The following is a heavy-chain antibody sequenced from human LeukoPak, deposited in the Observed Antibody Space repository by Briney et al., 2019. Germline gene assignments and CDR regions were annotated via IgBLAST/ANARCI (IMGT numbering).Heavy chain of an antibody. CDR3: AKVPALGITMVRGDY. V-gene: IGHV3-23*01. D-gene: IGHD3-10*01. CDR1: GFTFSSYA. Sequence: GGSLRLSCAASGFTFSSYAMSWVRQAPGKGLEWVSAISGSGGSTYYADSVKGRFTISRDNSKNTLYLQMNSLRAEDTAVYYRAKVPALGITMVRGDYWGQGTLVTVSS. J-gene: IGHJ4*02. CDR2: ISGSGGST.